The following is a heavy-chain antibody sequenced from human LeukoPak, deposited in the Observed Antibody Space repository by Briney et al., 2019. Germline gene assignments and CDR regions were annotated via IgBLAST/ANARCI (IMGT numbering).Heavy chain of an antibody. V-gene: IGHV1-2*02. CDR2: ITPNSGGT. Sequence: GASVKVSCKASGYTFTAYYMHWVRQAPGQGLEWMGWITPNSGGTNYAQKFQGRVTMTRDTSISTAYMELSSLRSEDTAVYYCARGVSSSWHTPDAFDIWGQGTMVTVSS. CDR1: GYTFTAYY. CDR3: ARGVSSSWHTPDAFDI. J-gene: IGHJ3*02. D-gene: IGHD6-13*01.